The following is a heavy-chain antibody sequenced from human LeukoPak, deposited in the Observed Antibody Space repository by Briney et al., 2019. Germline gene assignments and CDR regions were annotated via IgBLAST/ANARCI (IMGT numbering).Heavy chain of an antibody. D-gene: IGHD1-26*01. CDR2: IYHSGST. V-gene: IGHV4-30-2*01. CDR1: GGSISSGGYS. J-gene: IGHJ5*02. Sequence: SETLSLTCAVSGGSISSGGYSWSWIRQPPGKGLEWIGYIYHSGSTYYNPSLKSRVTISVDRSKNQFSLKLSSVTAADTAVYYCARGLVSGGSYSVGWFDPWGQGTLVTVSS. CDR3: ARGLVSGGSYSVGWFDP.